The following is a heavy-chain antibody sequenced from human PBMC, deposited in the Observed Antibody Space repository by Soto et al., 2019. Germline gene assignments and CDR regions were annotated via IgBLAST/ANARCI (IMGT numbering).Heavy chain of an antibody. J-gene: IGHJ5*02. D-gene: IGHD7-27*01. CDR2: IYHSGST. Sequence: LSLTCSGSGGSIRISDYFWGWIRQPPGKALEWIASIYHSGSTYYNPSLKSRVTMSVDTSNKQFALTLNSVTAADKAVYYCARDSGWFDQWGQGNLVAVSS. CDR1: GGSIRISDYF. V-gene: IGHV4-39*01. CDR3: ARDSGWFDQ.